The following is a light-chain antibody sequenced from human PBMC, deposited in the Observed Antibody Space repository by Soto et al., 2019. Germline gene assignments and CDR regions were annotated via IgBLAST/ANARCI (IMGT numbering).Light chain of an antibody. CDR3: CADAGTSTHVV. CDR2: EGT. V-gene: IGLV2-23*01. CDR1: SSEVGSYNR. Sequence: QSALTHPASASGSPGQSITISSTGTSSEVGSYNRVSWYQQQTGKDPKLMIYEGTKRASGVSKRFSGSKSANTASLTIYRLLPGDEADYYCCADAGTSTHVVFGGRTRLTV. J-gene: IGLJ2*01.